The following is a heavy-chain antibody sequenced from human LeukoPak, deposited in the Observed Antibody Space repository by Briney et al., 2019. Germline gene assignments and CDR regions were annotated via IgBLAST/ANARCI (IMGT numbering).Heavy chain of an antibody. CDR1: GFTFSSYA. CDR2: ISYDGSNK. V-gene: IGHV3-30-3*01. J-gene: IGHJ6*02. CDR3: ARSFYYDSSGVNYYYYGMDV. D-gene: IGHD3-22*01. Sequence: GGSLRLSCAASGFTFSSYAMSWVRQAPGKGLEWVAVISYDGSNKYYADSVKGRFTISRDNSKNTLYLQMNSLRAEDTAVYYCARSFYYDSSGVNYYYYGMDVWGQGTTVTVSS.